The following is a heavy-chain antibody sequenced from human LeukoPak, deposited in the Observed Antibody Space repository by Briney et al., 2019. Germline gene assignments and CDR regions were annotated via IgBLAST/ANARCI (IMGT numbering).Heavy chain of an antibody. Sequence: GGSLRLSCAGSGFTFSDFWMTWVRQTPGKGLEWVANIKEDGTEKNLVDSVKGRFTISRDNTKNLLYLEMNSLRGDDTAIYYCIRESRPGGAMGLYHNLDYWGQGTLVAVSS. CDR1: GFTFSDFW. V-gene: IGHV3-7*01. J-gene: IGHJ4*02. CDR3: IRESRPGGAMGLYHNLDY. CDR2: IKEDGTEK. D-gene: IGHD1-1*01.